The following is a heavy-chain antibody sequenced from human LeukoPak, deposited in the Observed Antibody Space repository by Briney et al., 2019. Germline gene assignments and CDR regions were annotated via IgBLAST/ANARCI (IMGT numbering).Heavy chain of an antibody. CDR1: GGSISSSSYY. CDR3: ARQGGYSYCYVGY. V-gene: IGHV4-39*01. D-gene: IGHD5-18*01. J-gene: IGHJ4*02. CDR2: IYYSGST. Sequence: PSETLSLTCTVSGGSISSSSYYWGWIRQPPGKGLEWIGSIYYSGSTYYNPSLKSRVTISVDTSKSQFSLKLSSVTAADTAVYYCARQGGYSYCYVGYWGPGTLVTVSS.